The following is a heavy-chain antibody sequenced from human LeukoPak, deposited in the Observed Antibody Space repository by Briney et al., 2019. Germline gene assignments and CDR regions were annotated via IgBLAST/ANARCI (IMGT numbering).Heavy chain of an antibody. V-gene: IGHV5-51*01. CDR3: ARPSDLWFGDNWNAFDI. Sequence: GESLKISCKGSGYSFTSYWIGWVRQMPGKGLEWMGIIYPGDSDTRYSPSFQGQVTISADKSISTAYLQWSSLKASATAMYYCARPSDLWFGDNWNAFDIWGQGTMVTVSS. CDR2: IYPGDSDT. J-gene: IGHJ3*02. D-gene: IGHD3-10*01. CDR1: GYSFTSYW.